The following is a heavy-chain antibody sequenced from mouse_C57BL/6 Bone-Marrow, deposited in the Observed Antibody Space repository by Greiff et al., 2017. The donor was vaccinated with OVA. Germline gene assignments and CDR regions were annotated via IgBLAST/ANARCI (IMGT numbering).Heavy chain of an antibody. CDR2: INPRSGNT. Sequence: VQLQQSGAELARPGASVKLSCKASGYTFTSYGISWVKQRTGQGLEWIGEINPRSGNTYYNEKFKGKATLTADKSSSTAYMELRSLTSEDSAVXSSARGVAYYSNYDYGGQGTTLTVSS. CDR1: GYTFTSYG. V-gene: IGHV1-81*01. J-gene: IGHJ2*01. D-gene: IGHD2-5*01. CDR3: ARGVAYYSNYDY.